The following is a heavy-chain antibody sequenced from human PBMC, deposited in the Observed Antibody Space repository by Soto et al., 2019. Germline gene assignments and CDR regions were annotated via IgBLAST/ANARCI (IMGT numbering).Heavy chain of an antibody. J-gene: IGHJ4*02. CDR3: ARGQLWSPIYYFDY. D-gene: IGHD5-18*01. CDR2: ISAYNGNT. Sequence: ASVKVSCKASGGTFSSYAISWVRQAPGQGLEWMGWISAYNGNTNYAQKLQGRVTMTTDTSTSTAYMELRSLRSDDTAVYYCARGQLWSPIYYFDYWGQGTLVTVSS. V-gene: IGHV1-18*01. CDR1: GGTFSSYA.